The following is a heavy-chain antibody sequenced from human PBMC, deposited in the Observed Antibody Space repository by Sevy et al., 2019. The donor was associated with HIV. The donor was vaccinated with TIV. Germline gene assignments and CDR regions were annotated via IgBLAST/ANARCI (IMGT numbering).Heavy chain of an antibody. CDR3: AGARYDSSGSFDAFDI. J-gene: IGHJ3*02. CDR2: IFRSGDVT. CDR1: GFTFNSYA. V-gene: IGHV3-23*01. D-gene: IGHD3-22*01. Sequence: GGSLRLSCTASGFTFNSYAMNWVRQAPGKGLEWGSTIFRSGDVTYYADSVKGRFTISRDNSRNTLYLQMNSLRAEDTAVYYCAGARYDSSGSFDAFDIWGQGTMVTVSS.